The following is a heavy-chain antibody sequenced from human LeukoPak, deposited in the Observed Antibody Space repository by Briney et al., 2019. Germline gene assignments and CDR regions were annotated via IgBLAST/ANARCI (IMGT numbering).Heavy chain of an antibody. CDR3: AKDRRGSGSYYNPRYYYYGMDV. Sequence: GGSVRLSCAASGLTFSSFAMSWVRQAPGKGLEWVSAMTGSGGATFYADSVKGRFTISRDNSKNTLYLQMNSLRAEDTAVYYCAKDRRGSGSYYNPRYYYYGMDVWGQGTTVTVSS. CDR2: MTGSGGAT. V-gene: IGHV3-23*01. CDR1: GLTFSSFA. J-gene: IGHJ6*02. D-gene: IGHD3-10*01.